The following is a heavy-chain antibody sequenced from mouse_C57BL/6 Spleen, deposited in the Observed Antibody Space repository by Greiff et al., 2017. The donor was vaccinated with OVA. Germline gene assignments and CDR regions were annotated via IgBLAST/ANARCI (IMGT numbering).Heavy chain of an antibody. J-gene: IGHJ2*01. CDR2: ISYDGRN. V-gene: IGHV3-6*01. CDR3: AIEILRSWHFDY. Sequence: EVQVVESGPGLVKPSQSLSLTCSVTGYSITSGYYWNWIRQFPGNNLEWMGYISYDGRNHYNPSLKIRSSITRDTTQKQVFLKLNSVTTEDTATYYCAIEILRSWHFDYWGQGTTLTVSS. CDR1: GYSITSGYY. D-gene: IGHD1-1*01.